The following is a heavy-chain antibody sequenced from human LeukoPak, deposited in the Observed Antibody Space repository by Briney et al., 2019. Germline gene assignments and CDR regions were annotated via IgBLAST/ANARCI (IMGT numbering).Heavy chain of an antibody. Sequence: SETLSLTCTVSGGSVSSYYLSWIRQPPGKGLEWIGNIYYSGSTNYNPSLKSRVTISVDTSKNQFSLKLSSVTAADTAVYYCTRGSIAYYYMDVWGKGTTVTISS. CDR1: GGSVSSYY. CDR2: IYYSGST. J-gene: IGHJ6*03. CDR3: TRGSIAYYYMDV. D-gene: IGHD3-22*01. V-gene: IGHV4-59*02.